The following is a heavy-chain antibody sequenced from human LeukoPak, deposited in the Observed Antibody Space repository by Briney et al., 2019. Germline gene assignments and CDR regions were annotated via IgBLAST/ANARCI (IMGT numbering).Heavy chain of an antibody. J-gene: IGHJ6*03. D-gene: IGHD3-10*01. CDR3: ARERGQHYYGSGSYYTPPSYYYYMDV. CDR1: GGSISSNSYY. V-gene: IGHV4-39*07. CDR2: IYTSGST. Sequence: SETLSLTCAVSGGSISSNSYYWGWIRQPPGKGLEWIGRIYTSGSTNYNPSLKSRVTMSVDTSKNQFSLKLSSVTAADTAVYYCARERGQHYYGSGSYYTPPSYYYYMDVWGKGTTVTISS.